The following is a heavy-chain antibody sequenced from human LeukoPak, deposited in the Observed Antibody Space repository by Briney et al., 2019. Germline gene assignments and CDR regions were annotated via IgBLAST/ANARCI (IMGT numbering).Heavy chain of an antibody. Sequence: GGCLRLSCAVAGLILSGPAMESVRLPPGRGLGWVAVISYDGSNEYSADAVKGRFTISRDNSKNTLYLQMNSLSVEDTAVYYCARVGYYASGPFSYFDYWGQGTLVTVSS. V-gene: IGHV3-30-3*01. CDR1: GLILSGPA. CDR3: ARVGYYASGPFSYFDY. CDR2: ISYDGSNE. J-gene: IGHJ4*02. D-gene: IGHD3-10*01.